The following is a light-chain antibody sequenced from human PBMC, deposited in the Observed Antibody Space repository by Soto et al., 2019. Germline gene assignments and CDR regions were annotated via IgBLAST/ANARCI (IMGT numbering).Light chain of an antibody. CDR2: GAS. Sequence: EIVMTQSPATLSVSPGERATLSCGASQSVSSNLAWYQQKPGQAPRLLIYGASTRATGIPARFSGSGSGTEFTLTISSLQSEDFAVYYCQQYNNWPCTFGQGTKLEIK. J-gene: IGKJ2*02. CDR3: QQYNNWPCT. CDR1: QSVSSN. V-gene: IGKV3-15*01.